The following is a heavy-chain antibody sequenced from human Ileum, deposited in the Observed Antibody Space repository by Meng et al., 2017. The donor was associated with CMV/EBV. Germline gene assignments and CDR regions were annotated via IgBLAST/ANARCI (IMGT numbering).Heavy chain of an antibody. CDR1: GDAISSSDG. CDR2: ISHGEDT. D-gene: IGHD2-15*01. V-gene: IGHV4-4*02. CDR3: ARVRCSGGSCHYFDF. Sequence: SGDAISSSDGWNWVRQPPGKGLEWIAEISHGEDTNYSPSLKSRVTISMDKSKREFYLRVNSVTAADTAVYYCARVRCSGGSCHYFDFWGQGTLVTVSS. J-gene: IGHJ4*02.